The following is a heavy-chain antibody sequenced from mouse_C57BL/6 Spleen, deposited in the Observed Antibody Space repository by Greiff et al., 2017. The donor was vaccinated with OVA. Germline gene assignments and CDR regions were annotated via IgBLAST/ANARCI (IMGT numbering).Heavy chain of an antibody. D-gene: IGHD1-1*01. J-gene: IGHJ2*01. Sequence: QVQLQQSGAELVRPGTSVKVSCKASGYAFTNYLIEWVKQRPGQGLEWIGVINPGSGGTNYNEKFKGKATLTADKSSSTAYMQLSSLTSEDSAVYFCARSTTYYWDYWGQGTTLTVSS. V-gene: IGHV1-54*01. CDR3: ARSTTYYWDY. CDR2: INPGSGGT. CDR1: GYAFTNYL.